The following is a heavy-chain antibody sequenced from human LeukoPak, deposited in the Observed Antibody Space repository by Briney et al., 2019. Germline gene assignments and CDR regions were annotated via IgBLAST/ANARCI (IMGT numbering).Heavy chain of an antibody. V-gene: IGHV3-23*01. Sequence: PGGSLSLSCAASGFTFSSSAMSWVRQAPGEGLELVSIISGAGDYTYYADSVKGRFTISRDNSRNTLYLQMNSLRADDTSVYYCAKGGQVIPTSRVFYPWGQGTLVTVSS. CDR2: ISGAGDYT. CDR1: GFTFSSSA. D-gene: IGHD3-16*02. J-gene: IGHJ5*02. CDR3: AKGGQVIPTSRVFYP.